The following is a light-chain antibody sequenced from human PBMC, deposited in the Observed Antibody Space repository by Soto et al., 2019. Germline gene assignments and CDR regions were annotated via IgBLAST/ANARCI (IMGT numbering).Light chain of an antibody. J-gene: IGKJ4*01. CDR1: QSVTSN. CDR2: GVS. V-gene: IGKV3-15*01. Sequence: EMVMTQSPATLSVSPGERATLSCRASQSVTSNLAWYQQKPGQAPRLLMYGVSTRATGIPARFGGSGSATEFTLTISSLQSEDFAVYYCQQYSQWPLTFGGGTKVEIK. CDR3: QQYSQWPLT.